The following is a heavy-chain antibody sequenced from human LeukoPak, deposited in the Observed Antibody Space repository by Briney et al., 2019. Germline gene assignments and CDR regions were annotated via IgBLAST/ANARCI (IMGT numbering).Heavy chain of an antibody. V-gene: IGHV3-30*04. Sequence: GGSLRLSCEASGFTFSHYGIHWVRQTPGKGLEWVAAISSDGVEKHYADSVKGRFTISRDNSKSTLYLQMNSLRAEDTALYYCAREAQYDILTGYSPVEYYFYYMDVWGKGTTVTVSS. CDR3: AREAQYDILTGYSPVEYYFYYMDV. D-gene: IGHD3-9*01. CDR2: ISSDGVEK. J-gene: IGHJ6*03. CDR1: GFTFSHYG.